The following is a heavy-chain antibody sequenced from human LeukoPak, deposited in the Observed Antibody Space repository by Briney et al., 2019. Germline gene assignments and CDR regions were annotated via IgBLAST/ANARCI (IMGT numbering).Heavy chain of an antibody. Sequence: PGGSLRLSCAASGFTITGYWMHWVRQAPGKGLVWVSCIKSDGSSTTYADSVKGRFTISRDNAKNTLYLQMNSLRAEDTAVYYCARADNFDSWGQGTLVTVSS. CDR1: GFTITGYW. V-gene: IGHV3-74*01. CDR2: IKSDGSST. CDR3: ARADNFDS. J-gene: IGHJ5*01. D-gene: IGHD1-14*01.